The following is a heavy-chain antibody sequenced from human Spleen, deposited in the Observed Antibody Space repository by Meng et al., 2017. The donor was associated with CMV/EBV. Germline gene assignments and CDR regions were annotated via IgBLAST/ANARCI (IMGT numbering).Heavy chain of an antibody. J-gene: IGHJ4*02. V-gene: IGHV4-34*01. D-gene: IGHD2-2*02. CDR1: GGSFNGYY. CDR3: ATMRAATSCYRGSCSGYYFDY. Sequence: GSLRLSCTVFGGSFNGYYWTWIRQPPGRGLDWIGKINHGGYTDYNPSLKSRVTISIDTSRNKFSLKLRSVTAADTAVYYCATMRAATSCYRGSCSGYYFDYWGQGTLVTVSS. CDR2: INHGGYT.